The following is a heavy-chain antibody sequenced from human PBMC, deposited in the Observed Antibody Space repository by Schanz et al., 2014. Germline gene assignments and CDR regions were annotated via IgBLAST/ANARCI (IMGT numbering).Heavy chain of an antibody. Sequence: VHLLESGGGLVQPGGSLRLSCAASGFTFSNHALSWVRQAPGKGLEWVSGIGGSGDSTHYADSVKGRFIISRDNSKNTLFLQMDSLRVEDTAVYYCAKHVRSLTGNDYWGQGTLVTVSS. CDR1: GFTFSNHA. D-gene: IGHD3-9*01. J-gene: IGHJ4*02. CDR3: AKHVRSLTGNDY. V-gene: IGHV3-23*01. CDR2: IGGSGDST.